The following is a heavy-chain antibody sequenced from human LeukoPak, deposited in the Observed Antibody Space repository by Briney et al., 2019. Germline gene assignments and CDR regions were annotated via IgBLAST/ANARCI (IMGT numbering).Heavy chain of an antibody. V-gene: IGHV1-46*01. CDR1: GYTFTSYY. D-gene: IGHD1-1*01. J-gene: IGHJ6*02. CDR2: INPSGGST. CDR3: AIHNPSSYGMDV. Sequence: ASVKVSCTASGYTFTSYYMYWVRQAPGQGLEWMGIINPSGGSTSYAQKFQGRVTMTRDTSTSTVYMELSSLRSEDTAVYYCAIHNPSSYGMDVWGQGTTVTVSS.